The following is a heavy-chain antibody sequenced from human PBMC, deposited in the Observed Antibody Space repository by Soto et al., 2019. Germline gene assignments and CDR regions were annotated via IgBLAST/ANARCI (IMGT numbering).Heavy chain of an antibody. Sequence: ASVKVSCKASGYTFTGYYMHWVRQAPGQGLEWMGWINPNSGGTNYAQKFQGWVTMTRDTSISTAYMELSRLRSDDTAVYYCARRREGEYSSSKTPFDYWGQGTLVTVSS. CDR1: GYTFTGYY. V-gene: IGHV1-2*04. CDR2: INPNSGGT. D-gene: IGHD6-6*01. CDR3: ARRREGEYSSSKTPFDY. J-gene: IGHJ4*02.